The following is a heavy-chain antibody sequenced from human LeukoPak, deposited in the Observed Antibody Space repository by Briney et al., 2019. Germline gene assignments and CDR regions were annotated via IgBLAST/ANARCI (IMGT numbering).Heavy chain of an antibody. V-gene: IGHV4-38-2*02. CDR3: ARTPRAYYDFWSGYYSYYFDY. CDR2: IYHSGST. D-gene: IGHD3-3*01. CDR1: GYSISSGYY. J-gene: IGHJ4*02. Sequence: SETLSLTCTVSGYSISSGYYWGWIRQPPGKGLEWIGSIYHSGSTYYNPSLKSRVTISVDTSKNQFSLKLSSVTAADTAVYYCARTPRAYYDFWSGYYSYYFDYWGQGTLVTVSS.